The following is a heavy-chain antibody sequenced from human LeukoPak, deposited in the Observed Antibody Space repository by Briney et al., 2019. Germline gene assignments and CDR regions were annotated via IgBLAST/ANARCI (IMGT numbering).Heavy chain of an antibody. J-gene: IGHJ3*02. CDR1: GFTFSTYA. CDR2: IRGSGGST. V-gene: IGHV3-23*01. D-gene: IGHD3-22*01. Sequence: PGASLRLSCAASGFTFSTYAMSWVRQAPGKGLEWVSAIRGSGGSTYYADSVKGRYTISRHNPNTLCLQMNSLKTEDTAVYYCARIRLDYSETRIDSFDIWGQGTMVTVSS. CDR3: ARIRLDYSETRIDSFDI.